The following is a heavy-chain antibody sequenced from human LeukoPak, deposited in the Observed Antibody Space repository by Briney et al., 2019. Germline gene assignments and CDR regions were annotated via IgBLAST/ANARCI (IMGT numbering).Heavy chain of an antibody. CDR1: GGSVSSYY. V-gene: IGHV4-59*02. CDR3: ARSYTTGWYLDF. J-gene: IGHJ4*02. D-gene: IGHD6-19*01. CDR2: IYYSGST. Sequence: PSETLSLTCTVSGGSVSSYYWSWIRQPPGKGLEWLGYIYYSGSTNYNPSLKSRVTISVDTSKNQFSLELSSVTAADTAVYYCARSYTTGWYLDFWGQGTLVTVSS.